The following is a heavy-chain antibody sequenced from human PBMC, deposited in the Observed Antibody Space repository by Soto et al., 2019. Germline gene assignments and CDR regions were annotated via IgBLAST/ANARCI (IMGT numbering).Heavy chain of an antibody. CDR3: VRIRRGDGYTFGY. V-gene: IGHV3-74*01. J-gene: IGHJ4*02. CDR1: GFTLSNYW. CDR2: INTDGSTT. D-gene: IGHD5-12*01. Sequence: EVQLVESGGVSVQPGGSLRLSCTASGFTLSNYWMHWVRQAPGKGLVWVSRINTDGSTTNDADSVKGRFTISRDNAKNTLYQQMNSLRDEDTAVYYCVRIRRGDGYTFGYWGQVTLVTVS.